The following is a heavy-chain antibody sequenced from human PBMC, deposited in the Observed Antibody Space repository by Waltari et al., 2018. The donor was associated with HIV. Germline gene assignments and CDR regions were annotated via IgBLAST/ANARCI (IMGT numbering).Heavy chain of an antibody. Sequence: QVQLQESGPGLVKPSGTLSLTCAVSGGSISSSYWWSWVRQPPGKGLDLSGEIYHSVSTNYTPSLKSRVTISVDKSKNQFSLKLSSVTAADTAVYYCAREKGYSYGGEVDYWGQGTLVTVSS. J-gene: IGHJ4*02. CDR3: AREKGYSYGGEVDY. CDR1: GGSISSSYW. D-gene: IGHD5-18*01. V-gene: IGHV4-4*02. CDR2: IYHSVST.